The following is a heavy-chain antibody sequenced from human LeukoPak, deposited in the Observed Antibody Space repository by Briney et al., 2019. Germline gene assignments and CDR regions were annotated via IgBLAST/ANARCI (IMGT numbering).Heavy chain of an antibody. CDR2: ISTYNGNT. Sequence: ASVKVSCKASGYTFSSYDISWVRQAPGQGLEWMGWISTYNGNTYYAQKLQGRVTMTTDTSTSTVYMKLRSLRSDDTAVYYCARGGSSSPWGMDVWGQGTTVTVPS. CDR3: ARGGSSSPWGMDV. J-gene: IGHJ6*02. D-gene: IGHD6-6*01. V-gene: IGHV1-18*01. CDR1: GYTFSSYD.